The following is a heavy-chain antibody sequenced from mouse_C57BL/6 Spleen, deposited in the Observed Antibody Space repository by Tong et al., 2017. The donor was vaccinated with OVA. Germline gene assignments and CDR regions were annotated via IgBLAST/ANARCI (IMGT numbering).Heavy chain of an antibody. Sequence: EVQLQQSGTVLARPGASVKMSCKASGYTFTSYWMHWVKQRSGQGLEWIGAIYPGNSDTSYNQKFKGKAKLTAVTSNSTAYMELSSLTNEDSAVYYCTTIGTGGIDYWGQGTTLTVSS. CDR1: GYTFTSYW. J-gene: IGHJ2*01. CDR2: IYPGNSDT. CDR3: TTIGTGGIDY. D-gene: IGHD2-14*01. V-gene: IGHV1-5*01.